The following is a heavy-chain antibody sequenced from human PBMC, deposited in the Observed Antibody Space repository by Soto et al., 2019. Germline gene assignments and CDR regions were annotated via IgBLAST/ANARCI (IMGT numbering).Heavy chain of an antibody. V-gene: IGHV1-69*06. J-gene: IGHJ6*02. CDR2: IIPIFGTA. CDR3: ARGSWNDILTPLYYYGMDV. D-gene: IGHD3-9*01. Sequence: GASVKVSCKASGCTFSSYAISWVRQAPGQGLEWMGGIIPIFGTANYAQKFQGRVTVTADKSTSTAYMELSSLRSEDTAVYYCARGSWNDILTPLYYYGMDVWGQGTTVTVSS. CDR1: GCTFSSYA.